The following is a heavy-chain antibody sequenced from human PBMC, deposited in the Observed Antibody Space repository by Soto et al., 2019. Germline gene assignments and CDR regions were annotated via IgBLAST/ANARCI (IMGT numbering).Heavy chain of an antibody. CDR3: ARDLDPSGSYYTDY. J-gene: IGHJ4*02. CDR2: ISPWKGNT. CDR1: GYNFMPYG. D-gene: IGHD3-10*01. V-gene: IGHV1-18*04. Sequence: ASVKVSCKASGYNFMPYGVNWVRQAPVQGLEWMGWISPWKGNTNYAQSFQGRVTMTTDTSTSTAYMELRSLTSDDTAVYYCARDLDPSGSYYTDYWGPGTLVTSP.